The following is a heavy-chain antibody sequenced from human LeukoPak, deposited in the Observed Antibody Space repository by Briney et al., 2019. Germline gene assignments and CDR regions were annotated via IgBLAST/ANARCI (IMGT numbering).Heavy chain of an antibody. V-gene: IGHV4-34*01. J-gene: IGHJ4*02. CDR3: AREELGVHY. D-gene: IGHD1-26*01. CDR2: INHSGST. Sequence: SETLSLTCAVYVGSFSGYYWSWIRQPPGKGLEWIGEINHSGSTYYKSSLKSRVTISVDKSKNQFSQKMSSVTAADTAVYFCAREELGVHYWGQGTLVTVSS. CDR1: VGSFSGYY.